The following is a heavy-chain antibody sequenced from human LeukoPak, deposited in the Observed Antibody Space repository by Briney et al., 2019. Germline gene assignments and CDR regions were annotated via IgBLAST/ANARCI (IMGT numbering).Heavy chain of an antibody. Sequence: PSETLSLTCAVCGGSFSGYYWSWIRQPPGKGLEWIGEINHSGSTNYNPSLKSRVTISVDTSKNQFSLNLSSVTAADTAVYYCARRLLGYCSGGSCYSGYFQHWGQGTLVTVSS. D-gene: IGHD2-15*01. V-gene: IGHV4-34*01. CDR1: GGSFSGYY. J-gene: IGHJ1*01. CDR3: ARRLLGYCSGGSCYSGYFQH. CDR2: INHSGST.